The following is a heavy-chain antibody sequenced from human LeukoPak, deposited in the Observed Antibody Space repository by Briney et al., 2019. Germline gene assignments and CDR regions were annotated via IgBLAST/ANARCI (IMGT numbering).Heavy chain of an antibody. D-gene: IGHD6-13*01. V-gene: IGHV1-2*02. CDR2: INPNNGGT. J-gene: IGHJ4*02. CDR1: GYTFTGHY. CDR3: AREATVVAVGTAGINFDY. Sequence: ASVKVSCKASGYTFTGHYMHWVRQAPGQGLEWMGWINPNNGGTHYAQNFQGRVTMTRDTSINTAFMELSRLKSDDTAIYYCAREATVVAVGTAGINFDYWGQGPLVTVSS.